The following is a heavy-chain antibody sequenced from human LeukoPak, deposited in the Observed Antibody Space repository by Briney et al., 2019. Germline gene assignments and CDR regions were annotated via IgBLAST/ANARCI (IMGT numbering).Heavy chain of an antibody. CDR3: ARDYYMLRGLHWFDP. Sequence: SQTLSLTCTVSNVSISSGSHYWNWIRQPAGKGLEWIGRIYAGGRSNYNPSLRSRVTISVDTSKNQFSLKLSSVTAADTAVYYCARDYYMLRGLHWFDPWGQGTLVTVSS. D-gene: IGHD3-10*01. J-gene: IGHJ5*02. CDR1: NVSISSGSHY. V-gene: IGHV4-61*02. CDR2: IYAGGRS.